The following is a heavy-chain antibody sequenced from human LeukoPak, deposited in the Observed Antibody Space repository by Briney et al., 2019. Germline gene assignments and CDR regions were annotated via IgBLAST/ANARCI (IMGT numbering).Heavy chain of an antibody. D-gene: IGHD6-13*01. Sequence: ASVKVSCKASGYTFTNYDINWVRQATGQGVEWMGWMNPNSGNTGYAQNFQGRVTITRNTSISTAYMLLRSLSSVATAVYYCARGIAPVYYMDVWGKGTTVTVSS. J-gene: IGHJ6*03. CDR3: ARGIAPVYYMDV. CDR1: GYTFTNYD. V-gene: IGHV1-8*03. CDR2: MNPNSGNT.